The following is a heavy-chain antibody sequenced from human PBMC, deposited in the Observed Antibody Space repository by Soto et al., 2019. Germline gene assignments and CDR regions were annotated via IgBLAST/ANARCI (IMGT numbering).Heavy chain of an antibody. V-gene: IGHV4-30-2*01. CDR2: IYHSGST. Sequence: QLQLQESGSGLVKPSQTLSLTCAVSGGSISSGGYSWSWIRQPPGKGLEWIGYIYHSGSTYYNPSRKSRVTISVDRSQNQFFRKLSSVTAADTAVYYCARAVLLWFGELPTNWFDPWGQGTLVTVSS. CDR3: ARAVLLWFGELPTNWFDP. D-gene: IGHD3-10*01. J-gene: IGHJ5*02. CDR1: GGSISSGGYS.